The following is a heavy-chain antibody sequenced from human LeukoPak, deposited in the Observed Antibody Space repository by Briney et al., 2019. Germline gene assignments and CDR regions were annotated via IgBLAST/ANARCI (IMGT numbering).Heavy chain of an antibody. J-gene: IGHJ4*02. CDR3: ARVYYYDSSGYPPFDC. Sequence: GGSLRLSCAASGFTFSSYSMSWVRQAPGKGLEWVSSISSSSSYIYYADSVKGRFTISRDNAKNSLYLQMNSLRAEDTAVYYCARVYYYDSSGYPPFDCWGQGTLVTVSS. CDR2: ISSSSSYI. D-gene: IGHD3-22*01. V-gene: IGHV3-21*01. CDR1: GFTFSSYS.